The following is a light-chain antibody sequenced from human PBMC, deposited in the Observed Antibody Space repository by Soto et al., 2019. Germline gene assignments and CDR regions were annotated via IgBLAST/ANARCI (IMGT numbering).Light chain of an antibody. Sequence: EIVMTQSPAPLSVAPGERDPLSCRASQSVSSNLAWYQQKPGQAPRLLIYGASTRATGIPARFSGSGSGTEFTLTISSLQSEDFAVYYCQQYNNWPFTVGQGTRLENK. CDR3: QQYNNWPFT. V-gene: IGKV3-15*01. J-gene: IGKJ5*01. CDR1: QSVSSN. CDR2: GAS.